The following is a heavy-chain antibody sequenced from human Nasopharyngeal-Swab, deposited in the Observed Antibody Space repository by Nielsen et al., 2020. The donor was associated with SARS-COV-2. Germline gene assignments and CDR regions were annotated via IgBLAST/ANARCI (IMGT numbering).Heavy chain of an antibody. CDR2: IYYSGTT. J-gene: IGHJ4*02. CDR3: ARARRGLLWFGELLGPFDY. V-gene: IGHV4-59*01. D-gene: IGHD3-10*01. Sequence: SETLSLTCTVSGASMNSYYWSWIRQPPGEGLEWIGYIYYSGTTNYNPSLKSRVTISADTSKNQFSLKLSSVTAADTAVYYCARARRGLLWFGELLGPFDYWGQGTLVTVSS. CDR1: GASMNSYY.